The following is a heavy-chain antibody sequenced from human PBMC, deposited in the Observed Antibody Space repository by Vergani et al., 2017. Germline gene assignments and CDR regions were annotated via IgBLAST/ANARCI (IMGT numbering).Heavy chain of an antibody. CDR1: GGSFTSYH. CDR3: AGVNTETNGHLYYYYYMDV. CDR2: IDHTGRP. V-gene: IGHV4-34*01. D-gene: IGHD4-11*01. J-gene: IGHJ6*03. Sequence: QVQLQQWGGGLLKPSETLSLTCVVNGGSFTSYHWTWIRPSPGEGLEWVGDIDHTGRPDYNPSLKSRLTMSVDKSRNQFSLTLNSVTPSDTAIYFCAGVNTETNGHLYYYYYMDVWGQGTAVTVS.